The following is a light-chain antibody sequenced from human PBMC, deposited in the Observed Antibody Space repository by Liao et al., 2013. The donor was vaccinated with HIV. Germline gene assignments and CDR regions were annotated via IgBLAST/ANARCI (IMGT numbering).Light chain of an antibody. Sequence: SYVLTQPPSVSVAPGKTARIPCGGNNIGSKTVHWYQQKPGQAPVLVIYYDSDRPSGIPERFSGSNSGNTATLTISRVEAGDEADYYCQVWDRSSNEGVFGGRDQGDRP. CDR2: YDS. V-gene: IGLV3-21*01. CDR1: NIGSKT. J-gene: IGLJ2*01. CDR3: QVWDRSSNEGV.